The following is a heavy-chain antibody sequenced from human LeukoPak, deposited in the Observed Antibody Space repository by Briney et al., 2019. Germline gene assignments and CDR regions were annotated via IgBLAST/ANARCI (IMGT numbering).Heavy chain of an antibody. CDR1: GGSISGSSYY. CDR3: ARASSKLEGPLY. CDR2: IYYSGST. Sequence: SETLSLTCTVSGGSISGSSYYWGWIRQPPGKGLEWIGNIYYSGSTYYNPSLKSRVTISVDTSKNQFSLKLSSVTAADTAVYYCARASSKLEGPLYWGQGTLVTVSS. V-gene: IGHV4-39*07. J-gene: IGHJ4*02. D-gene: IGHD1-1*01.